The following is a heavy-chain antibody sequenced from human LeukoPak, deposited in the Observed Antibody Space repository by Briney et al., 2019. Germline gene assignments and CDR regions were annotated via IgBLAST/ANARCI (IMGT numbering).Heavy chain of an antibody. V-gene: IGHV3-7*03. D-gene: IGHD3-9*01. CDR1: GFTLNNYW. J-gene: IGHJ3*02. CDR3: ARDLSNKILTTYYDVFDI. Sequence: GGSLRLSCAASGFTLNNYWMTWVRQAPGEGLEWVANIKQDGSRKHYADSVEGRFTISRDNARNSLYLQMNSLRAEDTAVYYCARDLSNKILTTYYDVFDIWGQGTLVTVSS. CDR2: IKQDGSRK.